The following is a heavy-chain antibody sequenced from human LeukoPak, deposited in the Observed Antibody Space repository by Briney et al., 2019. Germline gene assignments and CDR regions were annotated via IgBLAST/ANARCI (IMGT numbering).Heavy chain of an antibody. CDR1: GFTISSYW. J-gene: IGHJ4*02. CDR2: INSDGSST. CDR3: ARADDYGDYFGY. V-gene: IGHV3-74*01. Sequence: GGSLRLSCAASGFTISSYWMHWVRQARGKGLVWVSRINSDGSSTSYADSVKGRFTISRDNAKNTLYLQMNSLRAEDTAVYYCARADDYGDYFGYWGQGTLVTVSS. D-gene: IGHD4-17*01.